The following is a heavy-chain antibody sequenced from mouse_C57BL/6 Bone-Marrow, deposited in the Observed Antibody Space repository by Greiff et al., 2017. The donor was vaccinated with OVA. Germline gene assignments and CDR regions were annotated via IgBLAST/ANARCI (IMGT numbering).Heavy chain of an antibody. V-gene: IGHV2-9-1*01. J-gene: IGHJ3*01. CDR2: IWTGGGT. D-gene: IGHD1-1*01. CDR1: GFSLTSYA. CDR3: ARNKDYYGSSPWFAY. Sequence: VQLQESGPGLVAPSQSLSITCTVSGFSLTSYAISWVRQPPGKGLEWLGVIWTGGGTNYNSALKSRLSISKDNSKSQVFLKMNSLQTDDTARYYCARNKDYYGSSPWFAYWGQGTLVTVSA.